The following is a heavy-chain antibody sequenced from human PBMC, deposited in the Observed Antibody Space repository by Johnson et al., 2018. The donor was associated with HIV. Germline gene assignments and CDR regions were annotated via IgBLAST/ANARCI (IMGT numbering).Heavy chain of an antibody. CDR3: ARDLGGHAFDI. CDR2: ISYDGNNE. J-gene: IGHJ3*02. Sequence: QVQVVESGGGVVQPGRSLRLSCAASGFTFSSYDMHWVRQAPGKGLEWVAIISYDGNNEYYAHSVKGRFTLSRANSKNTLYLQMGSLRAEDMAVYYCARDLGGHAFDIWGQGTMVTVSS. CDR1: GFTFSSYD. V-gene: IGHV3-30*03. D-gene: IGHD3-16*01.